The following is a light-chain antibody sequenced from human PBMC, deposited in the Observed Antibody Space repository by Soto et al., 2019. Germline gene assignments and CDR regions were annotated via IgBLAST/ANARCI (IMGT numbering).Light chain of an antibody. CDR2: ASS. CDR1: QIISSAY. V-gene: IGKV3-20*01. Sequence: EIVLTQSPGTLSLSPGDRATLSCRASQIISSAYLAWYQQRPGQAPRLLIYASSSRATGIPDRFSGSGSGTDFTLTNSRLEPEDFAVYYCQQCDSSLPWTFGQGTKVEMK. J-gene: IGKJ1*01. CDR3: QQCDSSLPWT.